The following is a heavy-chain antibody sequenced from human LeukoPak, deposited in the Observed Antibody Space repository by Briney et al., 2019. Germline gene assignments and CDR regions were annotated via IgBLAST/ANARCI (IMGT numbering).Heavy chain of an antibody. CDR3: AKRGGESRYSNKVGYYYYMDV. V-gene: IGHV1-2*02. Sequence: ASVKVSCKTSGYTFTGYYIHWVRQAPGQGLEWMGWINPNSGGTNYAQKFQGRVTMTRDTSSSTAYMELSRLRSDDTAVYYCAKRGGESRYSNKVGYYYYMDVWGKGTTVTVSS. CDR1: GYTFTGYY. D-gene: IGHD4-11*01. J-gene: IGHJ6*03. CDR2: INPNSGGT.